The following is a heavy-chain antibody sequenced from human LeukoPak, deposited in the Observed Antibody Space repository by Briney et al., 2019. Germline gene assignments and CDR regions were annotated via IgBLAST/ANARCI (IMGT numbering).Heavy chain of an antibody. CDR1: GFTFSSYA. J-gene: IGHJ4*02. Sequence: PGGSLRLSCAASGFTFSSYAMHWVRQAPGKGLKWVAVISYDGTNKYYADSVKGRFTISRDNSENTLYLQMNSLRAEDTAFYYCARDICSSTSCYQGRFDYWGQGTPVTVSS. V-gene: IGHV3-30-3*01. CDR2: ISYDGTNK. D-gene: IGHD2-2*01. CDR3: ARDICSSTSCYQGRFDY.